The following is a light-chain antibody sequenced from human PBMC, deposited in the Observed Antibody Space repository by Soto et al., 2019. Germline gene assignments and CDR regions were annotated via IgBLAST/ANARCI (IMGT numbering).Light chain of an antibody. Sequence: HSALTQPASVSGSPGQSITISCTGTSSDVGGNKFVSWYQHHPGRAPKVIISDVSHRPSGVSNRFSGSKSGSTASLTISGLQTEDEADYYCCSYTSSNTYVFGSGTKVTVL. CDR1: SSDVGGNKF. J-gene: IGLJ1*01. V-gene: IGLV2-14*01. CDR3: CSYTSSNTYV. CDR2: DVS.